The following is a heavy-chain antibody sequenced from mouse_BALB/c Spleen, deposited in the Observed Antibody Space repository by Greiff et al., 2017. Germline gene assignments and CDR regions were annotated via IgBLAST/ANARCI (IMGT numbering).Heavy chain of an antibody. J-gene: IGHJ3*01. V-gene: IGHV1S29*02. CDR2: INPYNGGT. CDR1: GYSFTGYT. D-gene: IGHD2-4*01. Sequence: EVQLQQSGPELVKPGASMKISCKASGYSFTGYTMNWVKQSHGKNLEWIGLINPYNGGTGYNQKFKSKATLTVDNSSSTAYMELRSLTSEDSAVYYCARSYDYDGAWFAYWGQGTLVTVSA. CDR3: ARSYDYDGAWFAY.